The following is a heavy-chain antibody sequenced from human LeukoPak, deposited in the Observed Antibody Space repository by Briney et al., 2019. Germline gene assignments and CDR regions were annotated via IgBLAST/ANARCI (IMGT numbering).Heavy chain of an antibody. D-gene: IGHD2-2*01. Sequence: GGSLRLSCAASGFTFSSYWMSWVRQAPGKGLERVANIKQDGSEKYYVDSVKGRFTISRGNAKNSLCLQMNSLRAEDTAVYYCARENIVVVPAKDAFDIWGQGTMVTVSS. J-gene: IGHJ3*02. CDR3: ARENIVVVPAKDAFDI. CDR2: IKQDGSEK. V-gene: IGHV3-7*01. CDR1: GFTFSSYW.